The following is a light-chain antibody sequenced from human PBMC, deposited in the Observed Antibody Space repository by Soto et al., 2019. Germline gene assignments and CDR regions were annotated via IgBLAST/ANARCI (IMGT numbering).Light chain of an antibody. Sequence: QSVLTQPPSVSGAPWQRVTISCTGSSSNIGAGYDVHWYQQLPGTAPKLLIYGNSNRPSGVPDRFSGSKSGTSASLAITGLQAEDEADYSCQSYDSSLSGYVVFGGGTKLTVL. CDR3: QSYDSSLSGYVV. CDR1: SSNIGAGYD. V-gene: IGLV1-40*01. CDR2: GNS. J-gene: IGLJ2*01.